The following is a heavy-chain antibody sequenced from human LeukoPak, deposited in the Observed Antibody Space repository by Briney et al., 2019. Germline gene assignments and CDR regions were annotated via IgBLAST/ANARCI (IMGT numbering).Heavy chain of an antibody. CDR1: GVTFSSYE. J-gene: IGHJ4*02. D-gene: IGHD6-19*01. CDR2: ISGGGNTV. V-gene: IGHV3-48*03. Sequence: GGSLRLSCAASGVTFSSYEMNWVRQAPGQGLEWVSYISGGGNTVHYADSVQGRFTISIHNTNNSLYLQMNSLRAEDTAVYYCARVTGSSGWNYYFDYWGQGTLVTVSS. CDR3: ARVTGSSGWNYYFDY.